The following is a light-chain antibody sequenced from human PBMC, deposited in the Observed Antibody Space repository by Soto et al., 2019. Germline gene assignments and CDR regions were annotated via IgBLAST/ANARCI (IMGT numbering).Light chain of an antibody. CDR3: QQRSTWLYS. V-gene: IGKV3-11*02. J-gene: IGKJ2*01. CDR2: DVS. CDR1: QDVSIF. Sequence: EILLAQSLATLSLSPGESATLSCKASQDVSIFLAWYQQKPGQAPRLLVHDVSNRATGGPARFSGSGSGRDSTLTITGLYPDDFAVYYCQQRSTWLYSFGQGTKLEV.